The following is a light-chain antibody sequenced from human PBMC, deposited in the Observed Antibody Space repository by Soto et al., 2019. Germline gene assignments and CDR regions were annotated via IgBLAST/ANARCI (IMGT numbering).Light chain of an antibody. Sequence: VLPQPPSVSAAPGQQVTISCSGRTSNIGGNSVSWYQQLPGTAPKRLIYDDNKRPSGIPDRFSGSKYGTSATLGITGFQTGDEADYYCGSWDSSLSAYVFGTGTKVTVL. CDR1: TSNIGGNS. CDR3: GSWDSSLSAYV. J-gene: IGLJ1*01. CDR2: DDN. V-gene: IGLV1-51*01.